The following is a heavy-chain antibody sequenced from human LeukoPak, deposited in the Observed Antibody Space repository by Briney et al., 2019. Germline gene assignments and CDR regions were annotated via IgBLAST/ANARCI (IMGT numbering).Heavy chain of an antibody. Sequence: PGGSLRLSCAASGFSSSEYSMNWFRQAPGKGLEWVSNIRGSSSAMNYADSVKGRFTISRDNAKNSLYLEMSSLRAEDTAVYYCARDRDWSFDYWGQGTLVTVSS. D-gene: IGHD3-9*01. V-gene: IGHV3-48*04. CDR3: ARDRDWSFDY. CDR1: GFSSSEYS. J-gene: IGHJ4*02. CDR2: IRGSSSAM.